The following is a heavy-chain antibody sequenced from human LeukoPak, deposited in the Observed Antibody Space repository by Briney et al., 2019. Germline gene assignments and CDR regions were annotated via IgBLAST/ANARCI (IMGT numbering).Heavy chain of an antibody. D-gene: IGHD3-16*01. CDR3: ARDWASGPYYYGMDV. V-gene: IGHV3-21*01. CDR1: GFTFTSYS. J-gene: IGHJ6*02. CDR2: NSSSSSYI. Sequence: PGGSLRLSCAASGFTFTSYSMNWVRQAPGKGLEWVSSNSSSSSYIYYADSVKGRFTISRDNAKNSLYLQMNSLRAEDTAVYYCARDWASGPYYYGMDVWGQGTTVTVSS.